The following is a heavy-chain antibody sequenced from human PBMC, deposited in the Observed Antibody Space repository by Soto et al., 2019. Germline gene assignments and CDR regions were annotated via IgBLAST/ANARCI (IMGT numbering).Heavy chain of an antibody. D-gene: IGHD6-13*01. V-gene: IGHV3-30-3*01. Sequence: QVQLVESGGGVVQPGRSLRLSCAASGFTFSSYAMHWVRQAPGKGLEWVAVISYDGSNKYYADSVKGRFTIYRDNAKNTLYLQMNSLRAEDTAVYYCAREAVAALFFDYWGQGTLVTVSS. CDR3: AREAVAALFFDY. CDR1: GFTFSSYA. J-gene: IGHJ4*02. CDR2: ISYDGSNK.